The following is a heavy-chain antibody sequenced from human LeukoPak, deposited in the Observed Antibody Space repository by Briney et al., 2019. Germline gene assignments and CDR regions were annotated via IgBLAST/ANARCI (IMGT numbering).Heavy chain of an antibody. V-gene: IGHV1-69*13. CDR2: ITPIFGTA. D-gene: IGHD4-23*01. CDR3: ARGWLAETTVVTPYNY. J-gene: IGHJ4*02. CDR1: GGTFSRYA. Sequence: SVKVSCKASGGTFSRYAISWVRQSPGQGLEWMGGITPIFGTASYAQKFQGRVTITAVESMSTAYMELSSLRSEDTAVYYCARGWLAETTVVTPYNYWGQGTLVTVSS.